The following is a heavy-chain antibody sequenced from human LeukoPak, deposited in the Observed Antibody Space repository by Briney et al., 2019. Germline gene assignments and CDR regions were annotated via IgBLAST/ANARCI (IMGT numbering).Heavy chain of an antibody. CDR1: GFTFSSYG. CDR3: ARAPLRYFDWLLVY. D-gene: IGHD3-9*01. CDR2: IWYGGSNK. J-gene: IGHJ4*02. Sequence: GRSLRLSCAASGFTFSSYGMHWVRQAPGKGLEWVAVIWYGGSNKYYADSVKGRFTISRDNSKNTLYLQMNSLRAEDTAVYYCARAPLRYFDWLLVYWGQGTLVTVSS. V-gene: IGHV3-33*01.